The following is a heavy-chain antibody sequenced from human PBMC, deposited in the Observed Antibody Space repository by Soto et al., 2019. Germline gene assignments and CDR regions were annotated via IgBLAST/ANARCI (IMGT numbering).Heavy chain of an antibody. CDR1: GFTFSSYA. CDR3: ARDREVDVIMVYGRPNWFEP. J-gene: IGHJ5*02. D-gene: IGHD2-8*01. V-gene: IGHV3-30-3*01. CDR2: ISYDGSNK. Sequence: PGGSLRLSCAASGFTFSSYAMHWVRQAPGKGLEWVAVISYDGSNKYYADSVKGRFTISRDNSKNTLYLQMNSLRAEDTAVYYCARDREVDVIMVYGRPNWFEPWGQGTLVTVS.